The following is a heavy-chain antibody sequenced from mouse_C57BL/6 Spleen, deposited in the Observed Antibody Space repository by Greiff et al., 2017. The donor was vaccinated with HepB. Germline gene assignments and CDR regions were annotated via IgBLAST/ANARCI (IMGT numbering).Heavy chain of an antibody. V-gene: IGHV1-80*01. D-gene: IGHD2-3*01. J-gene: IGHJ4*01. Sequence: VKLQQSGAELVKPGASVKISCKASGYAFSSYWMNWVKQRPGKGLEWIGQIYPGDGDTNYNGKFKGKATLTADKSSSTAYMQLSSLTSEDSAVYFCARGMVRGAMDYWGQGTSVTVSS. CDR3: ARGMVRGAMDY. CDR2: IYPGDGDT. CDR1: GYAFSSYW.